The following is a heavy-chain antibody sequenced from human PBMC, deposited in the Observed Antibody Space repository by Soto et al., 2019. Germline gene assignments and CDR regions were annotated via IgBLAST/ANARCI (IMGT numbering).Heavy chain of an antibody. CDR1: GFTFSSFG. J-gene: IGHJ4*02. CDR3: ARDPKTSGGQHWAFNYFDS. Sequence: LRLSCAASGFTFSSFGMHWVRQAQGKGLEWVAVISYDGSNKYYADSVKGRFTISRDNSKSTLYLQVDSLRPEDAAVYYCARDPKTSGGQHWAFNYFDSWGQGTLVSVSS. V-gene: IGHV3-30*03. D-gene: IGHD7-27*01. CDR2: ISYDGSNK.